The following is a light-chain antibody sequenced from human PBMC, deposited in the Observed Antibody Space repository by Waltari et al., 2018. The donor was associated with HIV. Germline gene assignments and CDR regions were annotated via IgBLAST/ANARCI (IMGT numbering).Light chain of an antibody. J-gene: IGKJ1*01. CDR2: WSS. V-gene: IGKV4-1*01. CDR1: QSVLVQSNVKNN. Sequence: LVMTQSPDSLAVSLGERATINCKSSQSVLVQSNVKNNLEGYQQKFGQPPKLLFYWSSDRQSGVPDRFSASGSGTDFTLTISSLQAEDVALYYCQQYYSTPQTFGQGTRVEIK. CDR3: QQYYSTPQT.